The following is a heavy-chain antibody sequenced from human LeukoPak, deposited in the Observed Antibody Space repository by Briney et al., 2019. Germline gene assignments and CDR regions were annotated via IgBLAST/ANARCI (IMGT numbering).Heavy chain of an antibody. V-gene: IGHV1-8*02. J-gene: IGHJ4*02. Sequence: GASVKVSCKASGYTFTSYDINWVRQATGQGLEWMGWMNPNSGNTGYAQKFQGRVTMTRDTSTSTVYMELSSLRSEDTAVYYCARDRDDYSYYETDYWGPGTLVTVSS. CDR2: MNPNSGNT. CDR3: ARDRDDYSYYETDY. CDR1: GYTFTSYD. D-gene: IGHD4-11*01.